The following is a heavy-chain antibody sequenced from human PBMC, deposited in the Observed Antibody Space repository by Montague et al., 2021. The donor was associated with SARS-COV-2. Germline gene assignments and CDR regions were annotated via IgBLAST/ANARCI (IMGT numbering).Heavy chain of an antibody. CDR1: GGSISSSSYY. CDR2: IYYSGST. D-gene: IGHD6-13*01. CDR3: ARVGRQQLVRLSGMDV. Sequence: SETLSLTCTVSGGSISSSSYYWGWIRRPPGKGLEWIGSIYYSGSTYYNPSLKGRVTISVDTSKNQFSLKLSSVTAADTAVYYCARVGRQQLVRLSGMDVWGQGTTVTVSS. J-gene: IGHJ6*02. V-gene: IGHV4-39*07.